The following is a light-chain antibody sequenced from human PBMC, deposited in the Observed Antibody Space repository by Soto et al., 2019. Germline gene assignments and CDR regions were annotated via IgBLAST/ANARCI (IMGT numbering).Light chain of an antibody. CDR3: QQYNSYSRT. CDR2: AAS. CDR1: QSIGYW. V-gene: IGKV1-5*01. Sequence: DIQMTQSPSTLSGSVGDRVTITCRASQSIGYWLAWYQQKPGKAPNLLIYAASSLETGVPSRFSGSGSGTEFTLSISSLQPDDSASYYCQQYNSYSRTFGQGTKVDIK. J-gene: IGKJ1*01.